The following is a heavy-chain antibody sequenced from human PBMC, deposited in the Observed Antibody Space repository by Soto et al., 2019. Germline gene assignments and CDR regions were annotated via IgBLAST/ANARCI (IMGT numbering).Heavy chain of an antibody. V-gene: IGHV4-4*02. CDR1: GGSITSANW. J-gene: IGHJ5*02. CDR3: PGVLRGWFDP. Sequence: QVQLQESGPGLVKPSGTLSLTCAVSGGSITSANWWTWVRQPPGGGLEWIGEISHSGITNYKASLKGRVPSSEEKTKNDASRKLPSGPAATPAVYSGPGVLRGWFDPGAREPRSPSPQ. CDR2: ISHSGIT.